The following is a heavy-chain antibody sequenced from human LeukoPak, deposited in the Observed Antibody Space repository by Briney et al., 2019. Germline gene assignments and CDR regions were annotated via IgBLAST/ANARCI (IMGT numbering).Heavy chain of an antibody. CDR2: IYYSGST. J-gene: IGHJ5*02. V-gene: IGHV4-59*01. CDR1: GRSISSYY. D-gene: IGHD6-6*01. Sequence: SETLSLTCTVSGRSISSYYWSWIRQPPGEGLEWIVYIYYSGSTNYNPSLKSRATISVDTSKNQYSLKLSSVTAADTAVYYCARGRSYSSSWGLNWFDPWGQGTLVTVSS. CDR3: ARGRSYSSSWGLNWFDP.